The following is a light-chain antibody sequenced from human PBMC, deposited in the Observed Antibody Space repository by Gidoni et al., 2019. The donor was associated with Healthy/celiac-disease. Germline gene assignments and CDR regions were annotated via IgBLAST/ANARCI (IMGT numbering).Light chain of an antibody. V-gene: IGKV3-11*01. Sequence: EIVLTQSPATLSLSPGERATLSCRASQSVSSYLAWYQQKPGQAPRLLIYDASNRATGIPARFSGSGCGTDFTLTISSLEHEDFAVYYCQQRRNWPTFGGGTKVEIK. CDR1: QSVSSY. CDR2: DAS. CDR3: QQRRNWPT. J-gene: IGKJ4*01.